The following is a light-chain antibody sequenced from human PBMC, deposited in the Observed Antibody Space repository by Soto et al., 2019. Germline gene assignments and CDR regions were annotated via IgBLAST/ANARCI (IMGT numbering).Light chain of an antibody. V-gene: IGKV3-20*01. Sequence: EIVLTQSPDTLSLSPGERATLSCRASQSISSIYLAWYQQRPGQAPRLVIYGASSRATGIPERFSGSGSGPDFTLTISRLEPEDYAVYYCQQYGSSVTFGPGTKVDIK. CDR3: QQYGSSVT. J-gene: IGKJ3*01. CDR1: QSISSIY. CDR2: GAS.